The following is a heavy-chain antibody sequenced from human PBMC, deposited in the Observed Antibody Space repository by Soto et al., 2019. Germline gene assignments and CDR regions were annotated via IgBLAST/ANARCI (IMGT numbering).Heavy chain of an antibody. CDR1: GITINNYG. CDR3: VKDRVPGAYGHYYGMDV. CDR2: ISHDGSEQ. J-gene: IGHJ6*02. V-gene: IGHV3-30*18. D-gene: IGHD5-12*01. Sequence: GSLQLSCRVSGITINNYGIHWVRQAPGKGLEWMAVISHDGSEQYYADSMKGRLNISRDNSKNTVNLQMNSLRGEDTAIYYCVKDRVPGAYGHYYGMDVWGQGTTVTVSS.